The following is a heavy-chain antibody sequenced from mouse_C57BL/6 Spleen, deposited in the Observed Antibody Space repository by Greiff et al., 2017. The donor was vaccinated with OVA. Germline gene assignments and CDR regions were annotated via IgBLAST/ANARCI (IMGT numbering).Heavy chain of an antibody. CDR1: GYSITSDY. Sequence: EVKLVESGPGLAKPSQTLSLTCSVTGYSITSDYWNWIRKFPGNKLEYMGYISYSGSTYYNPSLKSRISITRDTSKNQYYLQLNSVTTEDTATYYCARYRDSSGPYYYAMDYWGQGTSVTVSS. V-gene: IGHV3-8*01. D-gene: IGHD3-2*02. CDR3: ARYRDSSGPYYYAMDY. J-gene: IGHJ4*01. CDR2: ISYSGST.